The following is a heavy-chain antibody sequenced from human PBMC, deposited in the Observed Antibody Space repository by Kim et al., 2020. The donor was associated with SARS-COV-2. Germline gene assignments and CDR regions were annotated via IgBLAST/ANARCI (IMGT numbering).Heavy chain of an antibody. V-gene: IGHV7-4-1*02. Sequence: ASVKVSCKASGYTFTSYAMNWVRQAPGQGLEWMGWINTNTGNPTYAQGFTGRFVFSLDTSVSTAYLQISSLKAEDTAVYYCARGEGSSGYYYVGVFDYWGQGTLVPGSS. CDR1: GYTFTSYA. J-gene: IGHJ4*02. CDR3: ARGEGSSGYYYVGVFDY. CDR2: INTNTGNP. D-gene: IGHD3-22*01.